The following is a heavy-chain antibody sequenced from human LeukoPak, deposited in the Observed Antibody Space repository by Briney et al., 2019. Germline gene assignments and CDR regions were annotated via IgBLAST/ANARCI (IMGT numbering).Heavy chain of an antibody. Sequence: GGSLRLSCAASGFTFDDYAMHWVRQGPGKGLEWVSGINWNSISRGYADSVKGRFTISRDNSKNTLYLQMNSLRAEDTAVYYCATTIVVVPAALFSADYWGQGTLVTVSS. J-gene: IGHJ4*02. CDR1: GFTFDDYA. CDR2: INWNSISR. D-gene: IGHD2-2*01. V-gene: IGHV3-9*01. CDR3: ATTIVVVPAALFSADY.